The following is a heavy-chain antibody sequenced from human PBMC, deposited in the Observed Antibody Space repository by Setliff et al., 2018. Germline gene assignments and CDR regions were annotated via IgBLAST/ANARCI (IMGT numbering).Heavy chain of an antibody. D-gene: IGHD3-3*01. J-gene: IGHJ6*03. Sequence: SETLSLTCTVSDDSISSRHYYWSWIRQPAGKGLEWLGQIYTSWSTNYNPSIKARATLSIDASKKQFTLKLTSVTAPDTAVYYCARMSGFLYMDVWGKGTTVTVSS. CDR2: IYTSWST. CDR3: ARMSGFLYMDV. V-gene: IGHV4-61*09. CDR1: DDSISSRHYY.